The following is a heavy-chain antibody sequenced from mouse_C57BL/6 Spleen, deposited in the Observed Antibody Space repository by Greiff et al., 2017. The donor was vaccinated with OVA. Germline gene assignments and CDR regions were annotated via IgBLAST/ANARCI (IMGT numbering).Heavy chain of an antibody. CDR3: TREAQATSAY. J-gene: IGHJ3*01. Sequence: EVKLQESGEGLVKPGGSLKLSCAASGFTFSSYAMSWVRQTPEKRLEWVAYISSGGDYIYYADTVKGRFTISRDNARNTLYLQMSSLKSEDTAMYYCTREAQATSAYWGQGTLVTVSA. D-gene: IGHD3-2*02. V-gene: IGHV5-9-1*02. CDR1: GFTFSSYA. CDR2: ISSGGDYI.